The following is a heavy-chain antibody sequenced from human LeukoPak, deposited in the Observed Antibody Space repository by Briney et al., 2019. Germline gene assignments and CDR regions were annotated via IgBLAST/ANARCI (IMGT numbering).Heavy chain of an antibody. J-gene: IGHJ4*02. CDR3: ARDFGY. Sequence: GGSLRLSCAASGFTFSSYAMHWVRQAPGKGLEWVAVISYDGSNKYYADSVKGRFTISRDNSKNTLYLQMNSLRAEDTAVYYCARDFGYWGQGTLVTVSS. V-gene: IGHV3-30-3*01. CDR1: GFTFSSYA. CDR2: ISYDGSNK.